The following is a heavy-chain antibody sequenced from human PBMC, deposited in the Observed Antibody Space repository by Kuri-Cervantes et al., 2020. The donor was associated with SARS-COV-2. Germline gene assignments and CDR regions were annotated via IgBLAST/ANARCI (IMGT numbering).Heavy chain of an antibody. Sequence: LSLTCAASGFTFSSYGMHWVRQAPGKGLEWVAFIRYDGSNKYYADSVKGRFTISRDNSKNTLYLQMNSLRAEDTAVYYCAKDLVVVAAYDAFDIWGQGTMVTVSS. J-gene: IGHJ3*02. CDR3: AKDLVVVAAYDAFDI. D-gene: IGHD2-15*01. V-gene: IGHV3-30*02. CDR2: IRYDGSNK. CDR1: GFTFSSYG.